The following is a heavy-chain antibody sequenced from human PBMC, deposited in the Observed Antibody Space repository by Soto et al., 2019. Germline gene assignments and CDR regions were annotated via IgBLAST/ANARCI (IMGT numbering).Heavy chain of an antibody. D-gene: IGHD1-26*01. CDR1: CYSISSGCY. J-gene: IGHJ4*02. V-gene: IGHV4-38-2*01. CDR3: ARGAVGAPTEFDY. Sequence: SETLSLTCAVSCYSISSGCYWGWIRQPPVKGLEWIGSIYHSGTTYYNPSLKSRVTISVDPSKNQFSLKLSSVTAADTAVYYCARGAVGAPTEFDYWGQGTLVTVSS. CDR2: IYHSGTT.